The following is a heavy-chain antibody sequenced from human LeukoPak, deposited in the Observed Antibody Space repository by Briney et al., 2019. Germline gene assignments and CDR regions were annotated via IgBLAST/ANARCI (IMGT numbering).Heavy chain of an antibody. CDR3: ARPLGHDYGDHTRGDAFDI. V-gene: IGHV3-30-3*01. Sequence: GRSLRLSCAASGFIFSTYTIHWIRQAPGKGLEWVAVISYDGSNKYYADSVKGRFTISRDNSKNTLYLQMNSLRAEDTAVYYCARPLGHDYGDHTRGDAFDIWGQGTMVTVSS. J-gene: IGHJ3*02. D-gene: IGHD4-17*01. CDR1: GFIFSTYT. CDR2: ISYDGSNK.